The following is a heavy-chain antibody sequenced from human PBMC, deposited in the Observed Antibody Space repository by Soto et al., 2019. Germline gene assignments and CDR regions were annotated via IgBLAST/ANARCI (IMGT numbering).Heavy chain of an antibody. Sequence: QVHLVQSGAEVKKPGASVKVSCRSSGYTFTSNAIHWVRQAPGQSLEWMGWANAGNGYTKYLHNFQGRVTISSETSTSTVYMELNSMKSEDTAVYYCARGAHTYSYVFDYWGQVTLVTGSS. CDR3: ARGAHTYSYVFDY. CDR2: ANAGNGYT. CDR1: GYTFTSNA. J-gene: IGHJ4*02. V-gene: IGHV1-3*01. D-gene: IGHD1-26*01.